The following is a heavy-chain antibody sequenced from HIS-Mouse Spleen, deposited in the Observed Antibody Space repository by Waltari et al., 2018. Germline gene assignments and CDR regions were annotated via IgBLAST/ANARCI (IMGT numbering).Heavy chain of an antibody. Sequence: QVTLRESGPALVKPTQTLTLTCTFSGFSLSPSGMCVRRIRQPPGTALEWLSRIAWDDDTYYSTSLKTRLTISKDTSKNQVVLTMTNMDPVDTATYYCARIAEGYSSGWYAFDYWGQGTLVTVSS. CDR2: IAWDDDT. D-gene: IGHD6-19*01. J-gene: IGHJ4*02. V-gene: IGHV2-70*15. CDR3: ARIAEGYSSGWYAFDY. CDR1: GFSLSPSGMC.